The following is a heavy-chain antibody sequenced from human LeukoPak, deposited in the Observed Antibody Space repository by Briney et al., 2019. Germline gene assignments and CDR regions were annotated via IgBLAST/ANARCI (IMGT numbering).Heavy chain of an antibody. Sequence: SETLSLTCAVYGGSFSGYYWSWIRQPPGKGLEWIGEIDHSGSTNYNPSLKSRVTISVDTSKNQFSLKLSSVTAADTAVYYCARESYYDSSSHLGVDYWGQGTLVTVSS. J-gene: IGHJ4*02. V-gene: IGHV4-34*01. CDR3: ARESYYDSSSHLGVDY. D-gene: IGHD3-22*01. CDR1: GGSFSGYY. CDR2: IDHSGST.